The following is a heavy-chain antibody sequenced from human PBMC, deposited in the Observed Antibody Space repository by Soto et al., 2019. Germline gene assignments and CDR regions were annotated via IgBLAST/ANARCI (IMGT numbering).Heavy chain of an antibody. J-gene: IGHJ4*02. Sequence: GGSLRLSCAASGFTVSSNYMSWVRQAPGKGLGWVSVIYSGGSTYYADSVKGRFTISRDNSKNTLYLQMNSLRAEDTAVYYCASYSYGLYYFDYWGQGTLVTVSS. CDR1: GFTVSSNY. CDR2: IYSGGST. V-gene: IGHV3-53*01. CDR3: ASYSYGLYYFDY. D-gene: IGHD5-18*01.